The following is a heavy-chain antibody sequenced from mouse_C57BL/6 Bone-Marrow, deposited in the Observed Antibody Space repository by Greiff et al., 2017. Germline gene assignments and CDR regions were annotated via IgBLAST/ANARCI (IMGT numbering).Heavy chain of an antibody. CDR3: ARSYYYGSRTWFAY. V-gene: IGHV14-3*01. CDR2: IDPANGNT. Sequence: DVKLVASVAELVRPGASVKLSCTASGFNLKNTYMHWVKQRPEQGLEWIGRIDPANGNTKYAPKFQGKATITADTSSNTAYLQLSSLTSEDTAIYYCARSYYYGSRTWFAYWGQGTLVTVSA. CDR1: GFNLKNTY. D-gene: IGHD1-1*01. J-gene: IGHJ3*01.